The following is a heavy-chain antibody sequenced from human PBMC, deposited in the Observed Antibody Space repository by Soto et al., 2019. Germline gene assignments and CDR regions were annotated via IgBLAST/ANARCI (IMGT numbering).Heavy chain of an antibody. Sequence: EVQLVESGGGLVKPGGSLRLSCAASGFTFSSYSMNWVRQAPGKGLEWVSSISSSSSYIYYADSVKGRFTISRDNAKNSLYLQMNSLRAEDTAVYYCARAGIAAANKWFDPWGQGTLVTVSS. J-gene: IGHJ5*02. V-gene: IGHV3-21*01. CDR2: ISSSSSYI. D-gene: IGHD6-13*01. CDR3: ARAGIAAANKWFDP. CDR1: GFTFSSYS.